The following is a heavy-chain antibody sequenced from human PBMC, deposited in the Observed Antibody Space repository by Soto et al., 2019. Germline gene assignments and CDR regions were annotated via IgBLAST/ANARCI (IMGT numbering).Heavy chain of an antibody. CDR1: GGSISSSSYY. J-gene: IGHJ4*02. CDR3: ARHGIATHRYCSGGSCYSLFDY. D-gene: IGHD2-15*01. V-gene: IGHV4-39*01. Sequence: QLQLQESGPGLVKPSETLSLTCTVSGGSISSSSYYWGWIRQPPGKGLEWIGSIYYSGSTYYNPSLKSRVTISVDTSKNQFSPKLSSVTAADTAVYYCARHGIATHRYCSGGSCYSLFDYWGQGTLVTVSS. CDR2: IYYSGST.